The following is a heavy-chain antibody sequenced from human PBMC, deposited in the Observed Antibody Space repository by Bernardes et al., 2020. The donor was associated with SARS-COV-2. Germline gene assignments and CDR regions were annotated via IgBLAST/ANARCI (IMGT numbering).Heavy chain of an antibody. V-gene: IGHV3-64*02. CDR3: ARADFSGWDPDYGLDV. CDR2: ISSGGVST. Sequence: GGSLRLSCIASGFTFNSHAMHWVRQAPGKGLKYVAGISSGGVSTTYADSVKGRVTISRDNFKNTLYLQMGSPRPEDTAVYYCARADFSGWDPDYGLDVWGQGTTVTVSS. J-gene: IGHJ6*02. CDR1: GFTFNSHA. D-gene: IGHD6-19*01.